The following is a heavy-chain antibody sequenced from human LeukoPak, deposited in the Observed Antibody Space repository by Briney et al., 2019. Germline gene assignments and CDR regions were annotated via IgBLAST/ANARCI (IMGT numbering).Heavy chain of an antibody. CDR1: GFTFSSYE. CDR2: ISSSGSTI. D-gene: IGHD3-10*01. Sequence: PGGSLRLSCAASGFTFSSYEMNWARQAPGKGLEWVSYISSSGSTIYYADSVKGRFTISRDNAKTSLYLQMNSLRAEDTAVYYCARDWVTMVRTNYYYYGMDVWGKGTTVTVSS. J-gene: IGHJ6*04. V-gene: IGHV3-48*03. CDR3: ARDWVTMVRTNYYYYGMDV.